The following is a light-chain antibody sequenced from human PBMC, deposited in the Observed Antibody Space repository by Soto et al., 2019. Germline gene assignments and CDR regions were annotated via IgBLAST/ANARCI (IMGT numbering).Light chain of an antibody. Sequence: VLTQPASVSGSPGQSITISCTGTTNDVGGYNYVSWCQQHPGKAPKLLIFEVSSRPSGVSNRFSGSKSGNTASLTISALQAEDEADYFCNSYTSSTSRPYVFGTGTKVTVL. CDR3: NSYTSSTSRPYV. J-gene: IGLJ1*01. V-gene: IGLV2-14*01. CDR2: EVS. CDR1: TNDVGGYNY.